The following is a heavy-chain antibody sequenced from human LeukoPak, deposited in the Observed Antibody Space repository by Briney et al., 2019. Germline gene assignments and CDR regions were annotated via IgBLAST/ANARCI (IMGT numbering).Heavy chain of an antibody. J-gene: IGHJ4*02. V-gene: IGHV3-48*03. CDR3: AREWGFYGAGD. CDR2: ISSSGSTI. D-gene: IGHD4/OR15-4a*01. Sequence: GGSLRLSCAASGFSFSSYEMNWVRQAPGKGLEWVSYISSSGSTIYYADSVKGRFTISRDNAKNSLYLQMNSLRAEDTAVYYCAREWGFYGAGDWGQGTLVTVSS. CDR1: GFSFSSYE.